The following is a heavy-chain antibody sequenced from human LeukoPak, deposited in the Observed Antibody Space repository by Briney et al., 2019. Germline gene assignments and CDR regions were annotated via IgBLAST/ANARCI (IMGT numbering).Heavy chain of an antibody. CDR2: IYYSGST. CDR3: ARGDAYYDSSGYPFDY. J-gene: IGHJ4*02. V-gene: IGHV4-30-4*08. Sequence: SETLSLTXTVSGGSISSGDYYWSWIRQPPGKGLEWIGYIYYSGSTYYNPSLKSRVTISVDTSKNQFSLKLSSVTAADTAVYYCARGDAYYDSSGYPFDYWGQGTLVTVSS. CDR1: GGSISSGDYY. D-gene: IGHD3-22*01.